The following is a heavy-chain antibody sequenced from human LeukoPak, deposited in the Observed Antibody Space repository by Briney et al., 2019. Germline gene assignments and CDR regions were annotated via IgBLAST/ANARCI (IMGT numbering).Heavy chain of an antibody. CDR2: ISSSGSTI. D-gene: IGHD4-17*01. V-gene: IGHV3-48*03. J-gene: IGHJ5*02. CDR1: GFTFSSYE. CDR3: ARAFYGDYGAPFDP. Sequence: GGSLRLSCAASGFTFSSYEMNWVRQAPGKGLEWVSYISSSGSTIYYADSVKGRFTISRDNAKNSLYLQMNSLRAEDTAVYYCARAFYGDYGAPFDPWGQGTLVTVSS.